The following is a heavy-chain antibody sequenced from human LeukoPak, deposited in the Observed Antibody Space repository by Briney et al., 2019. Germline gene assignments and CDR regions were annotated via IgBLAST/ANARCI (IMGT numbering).Heavy chain of an antibody. CDR2: IYYRGST. CDR3: ARGNGIVGATTLDY. J-gene: IGHJ4*02. V-gene: IGHV4-59*01. D-gene: IGHD1-26*01. CDR1: GGSLRNYY. Sequence: PSETLSLTCTVSGGSLRNYYWSWIRQPPGKGLEWIGYIYYRGSTHFNPSLRSRATISVDTSKNHFSLKMNSVTAADTAVYYCARGNGIVGATTLDYWGQGTLVTVSS.